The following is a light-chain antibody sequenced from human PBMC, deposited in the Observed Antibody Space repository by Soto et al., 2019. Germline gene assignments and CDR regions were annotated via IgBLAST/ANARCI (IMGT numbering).Light chain of an antibody. Sequence: DIVLTQTPLSSPVTLGQPASISCRSSQSLVHSDGNTYFTWLQQRPGQPQRLLIYMISNRFSGVPGRFSGSGAGTDFTLKISRVEADDVGVYFCMHATHAYPLGQGTMPVIK. CDR1: QSLVHSDGNTY. CDR2: MIS. V-gene: IGKV2-24*01. CDR3: MHATHAYP. J-gene: IGKJ2*01.